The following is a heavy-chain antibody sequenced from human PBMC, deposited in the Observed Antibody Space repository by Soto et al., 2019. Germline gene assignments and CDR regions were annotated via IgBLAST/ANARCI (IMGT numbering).Heavy chain of an antibody. CDR1: GGSISSGDYY. D-gene: IGHD3-22*01. CDR2: IYYSGST. J-gene: IGHJ5*02. Sequence: PSETLSLTCTVSGGSISSGDYYWSWIRQPPGKGLEWIGYIYYSGSTYYNPSLKSRVTISVDTSKNQFSLKLSSVTAADTAVYYCARDRGGLYYYDTANWFDPWGQGTLVTVSS. V-gene: IGHV4-30-4*01. CDR3: ARDRGGLYYYDTANWFDP.